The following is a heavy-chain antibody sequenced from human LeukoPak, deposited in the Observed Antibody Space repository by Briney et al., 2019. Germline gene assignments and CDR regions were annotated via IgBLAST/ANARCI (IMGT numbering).Heavy chain of an antibody. Sequence: PGGSLRLACAASGFKLSVYSMNWVRQAPRSGLQWVSRITGTGSQLDDVDYADSVRGRFTISRDNGKDSLFLEMRGLRVEDTGIYFCARETGFADAFDFWGRGSLVTVSS. CDR3: ARETGFADAFDF. V-gene: IGHV3-21*03. J-gene: IGHJ3*01. CDR2: ITGTGSQLDDV. CDR1: GFKLSVYS.